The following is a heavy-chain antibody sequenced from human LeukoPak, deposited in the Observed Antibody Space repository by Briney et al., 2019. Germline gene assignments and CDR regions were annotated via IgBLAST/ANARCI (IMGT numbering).Heavy chain of an antibody. D-gene: IGHD6-6*01. CDR2: INWNGGKI. CDR1: GFTFDDYA. CDR3: KALSSSFTGSSWEY. Sequence: GGSLRLSCAASGFTFDDYAMHWIRQAPGKGLEWVSGINWNGGKIGYADSVKGRFTISRDSAKSSLYLQMNTLRAEDMAFYCAKALSSSFTGSSWEYWGQGTLATVSS. V-gene: IGHV3-9*03. J-gene: IGHJ4*02.